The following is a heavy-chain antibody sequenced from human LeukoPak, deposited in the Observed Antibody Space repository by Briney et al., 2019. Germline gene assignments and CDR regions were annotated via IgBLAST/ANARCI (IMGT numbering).Heavy chain of an antibody. D-gene: IGHD6-19*01. CDR2: IIPIFGTA. V-gene: IGHV1-69*13. CDR3: ARAKIRIAVAGTVYYYMDV. Sequence: SVKVSCKASGGTFSSYAISWVRQAPGQGLEWMGGIIPIFGTANYAQKFQGRVTITADESTSTAYMELSSLRSEDTAVYYCARAKIRIAVAGTVYYYMDVWGKGTTVTVSS. J-gene: IGHJ6*03. CDR1: GGTFSSYA.